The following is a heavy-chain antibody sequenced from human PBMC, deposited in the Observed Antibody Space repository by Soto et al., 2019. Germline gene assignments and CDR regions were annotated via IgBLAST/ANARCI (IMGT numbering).Heavy chain of an antibody. J-gene: IGHJ6*02. CDR3: AIDQRPSSGWPGMVV. V-gene: IGHV1-2*02. D-gene: IGHD6-19*01. CDR1: GYTFTDYY. CDR2: INPNSGGT. Sequence: QVQLVQSGAEVKKPGASVKVSCKASGYTFTDYYMHWVRQAPGQGLEWMGWINPNSGGTNYAQKFKGRLTMTRDTSITTAYMELNRLRSDDTAVYYCAIDQRPSSGWPGMVVGGQGTTVTVSS.